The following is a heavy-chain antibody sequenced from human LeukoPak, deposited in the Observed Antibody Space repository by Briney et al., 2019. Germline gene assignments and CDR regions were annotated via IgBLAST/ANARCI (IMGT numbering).Heavy chain of an antibody. CDR2: INPNSGGT. V-gene: IGHV1-2*02. Sequence: GASVKVSCKASGYTFTGYYMHWVRQAPGQGLEWIGWINPNSGGTNYAQKFQGRVTMTRDTSISTAYMELSRLRSDDTAVYYCARIYYDFWSGYYLGYWGQGTLVTVSS. CDR1: GYTFTGYY. CDR3: ARIYYDFWSGYYLGY. J-gene: IGHJ4*02. D-gene: IGHD3-3*01.